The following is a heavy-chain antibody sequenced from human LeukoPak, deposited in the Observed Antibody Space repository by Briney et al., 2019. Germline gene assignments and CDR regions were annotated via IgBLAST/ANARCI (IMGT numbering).Heavy chain of an antibody. V-gene: IGHV4-61*01. Sequence: SETLSLTCTVSGGSISSSSYYWSWIRQPPGKGLEWIGYIYYSGSTNYNPSLKSRVTISVDTSKNQFSLKLSSVTAADTAVYYCARDSGQWLVPGYYFDYWGQGTLVTVSS. CDR1: GGSISSSSYY. D-gene: IGHD6-19*01. CDR3: ARDSGQWLVPGYYFDY. J-gene: IGHJ4*02. CDR2: IYYSGST.